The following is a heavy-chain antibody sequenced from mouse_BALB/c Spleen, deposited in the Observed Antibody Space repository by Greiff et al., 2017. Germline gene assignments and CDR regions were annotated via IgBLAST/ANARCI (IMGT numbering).Heavy chain of an antibody. Sequence: QVQLQQPGAELVKPGAPVKLSCKASGYTFTSYWMNWVKQRPGRGLEWIGRIDPSDSETHYNQKFKDKATLTVDKSSSTAYIQLSSLTSEDSAVYYCARRVTTGYFDVWGAGTTVTVSS. D-gene: IGHD2-2*01. CDR3: ARRVTTGYFDV. CDR2: IDPSDSET. CDR1: GYTFTSYW. V-gene: IGHV1-69*02. J-gene: IGHJ1*01.